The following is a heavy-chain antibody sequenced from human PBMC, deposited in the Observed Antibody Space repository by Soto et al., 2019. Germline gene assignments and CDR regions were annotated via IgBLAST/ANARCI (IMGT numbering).Heavy chain of an antibody. D-gene: IGHD6-19*01. J-gene: IGHJ4*02. CDR2: ISYDGSNK. CDR3: AKDRSSGWYSYFDY. V-gene: IGHV3-30*18. Sequence: VQLVESGGGVVQPGRSLRLSCAASGFTFSSYGMHWVRQAPGKGLEWVAVISYDGSNKDYEDSVKGRFTISRDNSKNTLYLQMNSLRAEDTAVYYCAKDRSSGWYSYFDYWGQGTLVTVSS. CDR1: GFTFSSYG.